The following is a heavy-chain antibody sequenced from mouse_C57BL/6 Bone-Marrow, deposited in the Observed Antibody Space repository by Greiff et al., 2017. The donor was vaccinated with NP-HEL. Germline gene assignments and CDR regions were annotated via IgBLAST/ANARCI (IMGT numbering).Heavy chain of an antibody. CDR3: ARRSYYYGSSYDY. D-gene: IGHD1-1*01. Sequence: QVQLKQPGAELVKPGASVKLSCKASGYTFTSYWMHWVKQRPGQGLEWIGMIHPNSGSTNYNEKFKSKATLTVDKSSSTAYMQLSSLTSEDSAVYYCARRSYYYGSSYDYWGQGTTLTVSS. V-gene: IGHV1-64*01. J-gene: IGHJ2*01. CDR2: IHPNSGST. CDR1: GYTFTSYW.